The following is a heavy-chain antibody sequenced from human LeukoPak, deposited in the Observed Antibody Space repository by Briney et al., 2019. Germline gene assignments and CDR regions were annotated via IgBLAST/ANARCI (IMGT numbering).Heavy chain of an antibody. V-gene: IGHV3-74*01. J-gene: IGHJ4*02. CDR1: GFXFSIYW. D-gene: IGHD5-24*01. CDR3: ARGQMIDY. Sequence: PGGSLRLSCAASGFXFSIYWMNWVRQAPGKGLVWVSHINSDGSSSNYADSVKGRFTISRDNAKNTLYMQMNSLRAEDTAVYFCARGQMIDYWGQGTLVTVSS. CDR2: INSDGSSS.